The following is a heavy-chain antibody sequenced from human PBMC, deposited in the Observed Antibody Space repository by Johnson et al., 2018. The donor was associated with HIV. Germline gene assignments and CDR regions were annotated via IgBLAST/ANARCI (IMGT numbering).Heavy chain of an antibody. V-gene: IGHV3-66*01. Sequence: VHLVESGGGLVQPGGSLRLSCAASGFTVSSNYMSWVRQAPGKGLEWVSVIYSGGSTYYADSVKGRFTISRDNSKNTLYLQMNSLRAEDTAVYYCARDRVPDAFDIWGQGTMVTVSS. CDR1: GFTVSSNY. J-gene: IGHJ3*02. CDR2: IYSGGST. CDR3: ARDRVPDAFDI. D-gene: IGHD3-3*01.